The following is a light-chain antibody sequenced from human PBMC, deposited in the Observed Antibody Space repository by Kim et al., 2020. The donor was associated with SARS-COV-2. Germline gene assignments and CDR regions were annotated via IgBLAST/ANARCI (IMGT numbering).Light chain of an antibody. J-gene: IGLJ2*01. CDR2: DNN. Sequence: QRVSISCSGSTSTIGINAVNWYQQLPGAAPKLLIHDNNQRPSGVPDRFSGSKSGTSASLAISGLHSDDEADYYCAVWDDSLNGRVVFGGGTQLTVL. CDR1: TSTIGINA. CDR3: AVWDDSLNGRVV. V-gene: IGLV1-44*01.